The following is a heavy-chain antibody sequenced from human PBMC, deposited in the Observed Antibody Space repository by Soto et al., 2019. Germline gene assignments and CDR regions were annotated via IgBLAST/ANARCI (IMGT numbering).Heavy chain of an antibody. Sequence: PGGSLRLSCAASGFTFSSYEMNWVRQAPGKGLEWVSYISSSGSTIYYADSVKGRFTISRDNAKNSLYLQMNSLRAEDTAVYYCAGSGGGYYYGMDVWGHGTTVTVSS. J-gene: IGHJ6*02. V-gene: IGHV3-48*03. CDR1: GFTFSSYE. CDR3: AGSGGGYYYGMDV. CDR2: ISSSGSTI. D-gene: IGHD6-19*01.